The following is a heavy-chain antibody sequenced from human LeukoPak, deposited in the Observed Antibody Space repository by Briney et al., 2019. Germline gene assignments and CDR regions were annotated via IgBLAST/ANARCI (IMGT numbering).Heavy chain of an antibody. D-gene: IGHD7-27*01. J-gene: IGHJ4*02. CDR3: ARATGASDY. V-gene: IGHV1-2*02. CDR2: INPNSGGK. CDR1: GYTFTGYI. Sequence: ASVKVSCKASGYTFTGYIFNWCRQPPGQGLEWMGWINPNSGGKNYAQKFQGRVTMTRDTSISTAYMELSRLRSDDTAVYYCARATGASDYWGQGTLVTVSS.